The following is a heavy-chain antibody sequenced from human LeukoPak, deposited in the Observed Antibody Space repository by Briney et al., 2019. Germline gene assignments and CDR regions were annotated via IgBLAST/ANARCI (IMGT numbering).Heavy chain of an antibody. CDR3: ARTIGYCIGGSCYYFDY. V-gene: IGHV2-70*11. CDR1: GFSVTTSKMC. Sequence: SGPTLVNPTQTLTLTCTVSGFSVTTSKMCVSWIRQTPGKALEWLARLDWDDDKHFNTSLKTRLTISKDTSKNHVVLTMANMDPADTATYYCARTIGYCIGGSCYYFDYWGQGIPVTVSS. J-gene: IGHJ4*02. CDR2: LDWDDDK. D-gene: IGHD2-15*01.